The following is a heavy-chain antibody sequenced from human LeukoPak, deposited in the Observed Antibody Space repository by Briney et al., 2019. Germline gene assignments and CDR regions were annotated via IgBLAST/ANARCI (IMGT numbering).Heavy chain of an antibody. D-gene: IGHD2-2*01. CDR3: ARGVPDLTFDY. V-gene: IGHV1-69*06. J-gene: IGHJ4*02. CDR1: GGTFSSYA. CDR2: IIPIFGTA. Sequence: GSSVKVSCKASGGTFSSYAIGWVRQAPGQGLEWMGGIIPIFGTANYAQKFQGRVTITADKSTSTAYMELSSLRSEDTAVYYCARGVPDLTFDYWGQGTLVTVSS.